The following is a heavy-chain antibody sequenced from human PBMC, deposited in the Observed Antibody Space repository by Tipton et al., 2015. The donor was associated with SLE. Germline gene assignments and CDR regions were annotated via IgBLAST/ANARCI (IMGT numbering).Heavy chain of an antibody. CDR2: GSI. D-gene: IGHD3-3*01. Sequence: GSIDYNPSLKSRVTISIDASKKQFSLKLTSVTAADTARYYCASAPSDFWSSYYDFWGQGILVTVSS. V-gene: IGHV4-59*01. J-gene: IGHJ4*02. CDR3: ASAPSDFWSSYYDF.